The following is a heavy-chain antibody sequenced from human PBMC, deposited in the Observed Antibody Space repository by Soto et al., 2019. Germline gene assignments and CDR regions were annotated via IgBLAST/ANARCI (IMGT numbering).Heavy chain of an antibody. Sequence: EVQLVESGGGLVQPGGSLRLSCAASGFTFSSYWMSWVRQAPGKGLEWVANIKQDGSEKYYVDSVKGRFTISRDNAKNSLYLQMNSLSAEDTAVYYCARGIAARPYYYYGMDVWGQGTTVTVSS. D-gene: IGHD6-6*01. CDR1: GFTFSSYW. CDR3: ARGIAARPYYYYGMDV. J-gene: IGHJ6*02. CDR2: IKQDGSEK. V-gene: IGHV3-7*03.